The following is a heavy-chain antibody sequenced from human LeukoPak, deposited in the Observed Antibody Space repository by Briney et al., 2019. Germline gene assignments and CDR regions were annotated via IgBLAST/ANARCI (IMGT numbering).Heavy chain of an antibody. Sequence: GGSLRLSCAASGFTFSSYGMHWVRQAPGKGLEWVAVIWYDGSNKYYADSVKGRFTISRDTSKNTLYLQMNSLRAEDTAVYYCAKYAPPTTMVTRFFDYWGQGTLVTVSS. J-gene: IGHJ4*02. CDR3: AKYAPPTTMVTRFFDY. CDR2: IWYDGSNK. D-gene: IGHD4-23*01. CDR1: GFTFSSYG. V-gene: IGHV3-33*06.